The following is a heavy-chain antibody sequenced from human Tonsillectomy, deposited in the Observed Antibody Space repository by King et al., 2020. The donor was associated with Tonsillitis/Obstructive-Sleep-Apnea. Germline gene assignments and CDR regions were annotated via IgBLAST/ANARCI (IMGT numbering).Heavy chain of an antibody. CDR3: ATEGSFDAFDI. CDR1: GGSISSYY. V-gene: IGHV4-59*01. J-gene: IGHJ3*02. Sequence: VQLQESGPGLVKPSETLSLTCTVSGGSISSYYWSWIRQPPGKGLECIGYVDYSGDTNYNPSLKSRVTISVDTSKNQFSLKLSSVTAADTAVYYCATEGSFDAFDIWGQGKMVAVSS. CDR2: VDYSGDT.